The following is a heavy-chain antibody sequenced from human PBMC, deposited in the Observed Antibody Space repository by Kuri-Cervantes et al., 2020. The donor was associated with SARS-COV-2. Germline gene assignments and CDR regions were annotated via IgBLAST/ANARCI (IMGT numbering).Heavy chain of an antibody. CDR1: GFTFSSYA. CDR2: ISYDGSNK. CDR3: TQGGGY. D-gene: IGHD3-16*01. V-gene: IGHV3-30-3*01. J-gene: IGHJ4*02. Sequence: GGSLRLSCAASGFTFSSYAMHWVRQAPGKGLEWVAVISYDGSNKYYADSVKGRFTISRDNSKNTLYLQMNSLRAEDTAVYYCTQGGGYWGQGTLVTVSS.